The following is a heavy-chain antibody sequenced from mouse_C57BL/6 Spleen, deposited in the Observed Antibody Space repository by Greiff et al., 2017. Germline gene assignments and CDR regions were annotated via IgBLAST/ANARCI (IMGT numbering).Heavy chain of an antibody. CDR1: GYTFTSYW. Sequence: QVQLKESGAELAKPGASVKLSCKASGYTFTSYWMHWVKQRPGQGLEWIGYINPSSGYTKYNQKFKDKATLTADKSSSTAYMQLSSLTYEDSAVYYCARWITTVVGGMDYWGQGTSVTVSS. V-gene: IGHV1-7*01. D-gene: IGHD1-1*01. CDR2: INPSSGYT. J-gene: IGHJ4*01. CDR3: ARWITTVVGGMDY.